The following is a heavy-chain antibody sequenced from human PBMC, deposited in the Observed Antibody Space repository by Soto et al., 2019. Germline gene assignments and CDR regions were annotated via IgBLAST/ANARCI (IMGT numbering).Heavy chain of an antibody. D-gene: IGHD3-3*01. V-gene: IGHV1-69*13. CDR2: IIPIFGTA. CDR1: GGTFSSYA. J-gene: IGHJ6*02. CDR3: ASYTIFGVVTNYYGMDV. Sequence: SVKVSCKASGGTFSSYAISCVRQAPGQGLEWMGGIIPIFGTANYAQKFQGRVTITADESTSTAYMELSSLRSEDTAVYYCASYTIFGVVTNYYGMDVWGQGTTVTVSS.